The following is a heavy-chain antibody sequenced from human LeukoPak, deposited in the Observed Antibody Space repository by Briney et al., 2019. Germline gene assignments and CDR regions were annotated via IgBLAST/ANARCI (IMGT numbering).Heavy chain of an antibody. CDR3: ARTSGSYYILPPDY. D-gene: IGHD1-26*01. J-gene: IGHJ4*02. Sequence: SETLSLTCAVYGGSFSGYYWSWIRQPPGKGLEWIGYIYYSGSTNYNPSLKSRVTISVDTSQNQFSLKLSSVTAADTAVYYCARTSGSYYILPPDYWGQGTLVTVSS. CDR2: IYYSGST. CDR1: GGSFSGYY. V-gene: IGHV4-59*01.